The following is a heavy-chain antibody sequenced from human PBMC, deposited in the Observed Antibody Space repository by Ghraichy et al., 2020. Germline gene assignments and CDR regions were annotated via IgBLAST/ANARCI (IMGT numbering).Heavy chain of an antibody. D-gene: IGHD2-2*01. CDR2: IYDSGST. Sequence: GSLRLSCTVSGASISNYYWSWVRQPPGKGLEWIGYIYDSGSTNYNPSLKSRVTISVDTSKNQFSLKLSSVTAADTAVYYCARTPLYCSSTSCKNWFDPWGQGTLVTVSS. CDR1: GASISNYY. J-gene: IGHJ5*02. CDR3: ARTPLYCSSTSCKNWFDP. V-gene: IGHV4-59*01.